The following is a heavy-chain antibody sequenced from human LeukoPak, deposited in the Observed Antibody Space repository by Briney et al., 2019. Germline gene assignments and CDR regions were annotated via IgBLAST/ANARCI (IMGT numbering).Heavy chain of an antibody. CDR3: AREITIFGVVNNFDY. CDR1: GFTFSSYG. D-gene: IGHD3-3*01. J-gene: IGHJ4*02. V-gene: IGHV3-33*01. CDR2: IRYDGSNK. Sequence: PGGSLRLSRAASGFTFSSYGMHWVRQAPGKGLEWVAVIRYDGSNKYYADSVKGRFTISRDNSKNTLYLQMNSLRAEDTAVYYCAREITIFGVVNNFDYWGQGTLVTVSS.